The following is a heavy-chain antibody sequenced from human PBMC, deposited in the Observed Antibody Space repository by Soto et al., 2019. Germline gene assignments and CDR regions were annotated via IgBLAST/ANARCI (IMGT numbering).Heavy chain of an antibody. CDR2: SFSSGGT. V-gene: IGHV3-53*01. CDR1: GFTLDKYT. J-gene: IGHJ4*02. Sequence: GGSMRLSCAAFGFTLDKYTMGWVRQAPGKGLEWVAESFSSGGTQYADSVKGRFTISRDNSRNMVFLQMNGLRVEDTALYYCARDREPDGIWTFDSWGQGALVTVSS. D-gene: IGHD3-9*01. CDR3: ARDREPDGIWTFDS.